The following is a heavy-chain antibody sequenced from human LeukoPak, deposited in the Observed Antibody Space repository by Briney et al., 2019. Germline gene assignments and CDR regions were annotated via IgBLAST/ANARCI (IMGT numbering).Heavy chain of an antibody. D-gene: IGHD2-2*02. V-gene: IGHV3-23*01. Sequence: GGSLRLSCAASGFTFSSYAMSWVRQAPGKGLEWVSAISGSGGSTYYADSVKGRFTISRDNSKNTLYLQMNSLRAEDRAVYYCAKDQQYQLLYGNLDYWGQGTLVTVSS. J-gene: IGHJ4*02. CDR3: AKDQQYQLLYGNLDY. CDR1: GFTFSSYA. CDR2: ISGSGGST.